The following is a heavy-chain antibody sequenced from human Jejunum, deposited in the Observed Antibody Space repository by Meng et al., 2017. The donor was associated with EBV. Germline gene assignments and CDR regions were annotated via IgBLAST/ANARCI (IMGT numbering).Heavy chain of an antibody. D-gene: IGHD4-17*01. CDR2: TVPIFGTT. Sequence: QELLVQSGAEVKQPGSSVTVSCKASGDRFGTYSVSWVRQAPGQGLEWMGNTVPIFGTTSYAQKFQGRVTITADESTRTAFMELRNLRSEDSAMYYCARAGGDYEDYWGQGTLVTVSS. CDR1: GDRFGTYS. CDR3: ARAGGDYEDY. J-gene: IGHJ4*02. V-gene: IGHV1-69*15.